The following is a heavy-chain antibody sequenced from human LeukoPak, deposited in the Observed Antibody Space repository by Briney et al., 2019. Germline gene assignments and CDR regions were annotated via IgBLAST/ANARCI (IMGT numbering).Heavy chain of an antibody. CDR1: GGSFSGYY. Sequence: PSETLSLTCAVYGGSFSGYYWSWIRQPPGKGLEWIGKINHSGSTNYNPSLKSRVTISVDTSKNQFSLKLSSVAAADTAVYYCARGYGIAAAGGWFDPWGQGTLVTVSS. CDR2: INHSGST. CDR3: ARGYGIAAAGGWFDP. J-gene: IGHJ5*02. V-gene: IGHV4-34*01. D-gene: IGHD6-13*01.